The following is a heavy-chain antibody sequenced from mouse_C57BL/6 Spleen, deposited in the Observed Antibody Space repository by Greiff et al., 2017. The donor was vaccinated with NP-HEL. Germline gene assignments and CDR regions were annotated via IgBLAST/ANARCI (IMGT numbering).Heavy chain of an antibody. D-gene: IGHD2-5*01. V-gene: IGHV1-19*01. CDR2: INPYNGGT. Sequence: EVQLQQSGPVLVKPGASVKMSCKASGYTFTDYYMNWVKQSHGKSLEWIGVINPYNGGTSYNQKFKGKATLTVDKSSSTAYMELNSLTSEDSAVYYCARRGYSNYYFDYWGQGTTLTVSS. CDR3: ARRGYSNYYFDY. CDR1: GYTFTDYY. J-gene: IGHJ2*01.